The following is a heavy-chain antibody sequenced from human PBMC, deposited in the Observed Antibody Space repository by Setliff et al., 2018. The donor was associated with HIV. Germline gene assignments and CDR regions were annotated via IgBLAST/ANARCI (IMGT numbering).Heavy chain of an antibody. Sequence: SETLSLTCTVSSGFVSRSDYYWGWIRQTPGKGLEWIGSIYWSGLTFYNPSLKSRVTISVDTSKNQFSLRLNSVTAADTAVYYCARGRYRSRWYASDHYYIDVWGKGTTVTVSS. J-gene: IGHJ6*03. CDR3: ARGRYRSRWYASDHYYIDV. D-gene: IGHD6-13*01. CDR1: SGFVSRSDYY. V-gene: IGHV4-39*01. CDR2: IYWSGLT.